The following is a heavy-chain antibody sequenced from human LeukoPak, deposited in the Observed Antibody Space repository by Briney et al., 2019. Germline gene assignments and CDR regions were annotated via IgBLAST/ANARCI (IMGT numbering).Heavy chain of an antibody. CDR1: GYTFTDYW. J-gene: IGHJ4*02. CDR2: IYPGDSNT. D-gene: IGHD2-2*01. Sequence: PGESLKISCKTSGYTFTDYWLGWVRQVPGKGLEWMGIIYPGDSNTRYSPSFQGQVTISVDKSISTAYLQWSSLKASDTAMYYCARQFTSLSGLDYWGQGTLVTVSS. CDR3: ARQFTSLSGLDY. V-gene: IGHV5-51*01.